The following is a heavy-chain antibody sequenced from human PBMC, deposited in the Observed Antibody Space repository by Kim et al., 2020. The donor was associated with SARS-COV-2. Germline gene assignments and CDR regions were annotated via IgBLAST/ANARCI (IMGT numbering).Heavy chain of an antibody. Sequence: GGSLRLSCAVSRFTFNNYWINWVRHAPGKGLVWVSRISSDGSITNYVDSVKGRFTMSRDNAENTLYLQMNSLRAEDTAVYYCARGFSRDGFDVWGQGTTVTVSS. V-gene: IGHV3-74*01. J-gene: IGHJ6*02. D-gene: IGHD3-10*01. CDR3: ARGFSRDGFDV. CDR2: ISSDGSIT. CDR1: RFTFNNYW.